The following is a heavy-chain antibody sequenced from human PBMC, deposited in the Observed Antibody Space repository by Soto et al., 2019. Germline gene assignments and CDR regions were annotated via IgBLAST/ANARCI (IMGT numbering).Heavy chain of an antibody. CDR3: AHVLGYCSGGSCYSGPTDY. CDR1: GFSLTTRGVS. J-gene: IGHJ4*02. Sequence: QITLKESGPTLVKPTQTLTLTCTFSGFSLTTRGVSVVWIRQPPGQALECLALIYWDDEQRYSPSLKSSLTTTKDTCKIPVVLTMTNMDPVYTATYYCAHVLGYCSGGSCYSGPTDYWGQGTLVTVSS. CDR2: IYWDDEQ. V-gene: IGHV2-5*02. D-gene: IGHD2-15*01.